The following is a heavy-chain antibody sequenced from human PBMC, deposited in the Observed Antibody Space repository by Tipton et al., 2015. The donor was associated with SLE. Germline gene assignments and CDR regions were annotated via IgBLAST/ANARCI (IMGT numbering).Heavy chain of an antibody. Sequence: TLSLTCAVSGGSISSSNWWSWVRQPPGKGLEWIGEIYHSGGTNYNPSLKSRVTISVDKSKNQFSLKLSSVTAADTAVYYCARWNSGTTGAFDIWGQGTMVTVSS. V-gene: IGHV4-4*02. CDR2: IYHSGGT. CDR1: GGSISSSNW. J-gene: IGHJ3*02. CDR3: ARWNSGTTGAFDI. D-gene: IGHD1-7*01.